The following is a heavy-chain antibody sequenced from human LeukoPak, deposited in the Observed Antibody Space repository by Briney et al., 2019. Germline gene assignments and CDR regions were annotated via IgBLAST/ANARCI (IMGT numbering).Heavy chain of an antibody. Sequence: GGSLRLSRAASGFTFSRYAMHWVRQAPGKGLEWVAVISYGGGNKYYADYADSVKGRFTISRDNSKNTLYLQMNSLGVEDTAVYYCARVSVGGTYFAGYYYYGMGVWGQGTTVTVSS. V-gene: IGHV3-30-3*01. CDR2: ISYGGGNK. D-gene: IGHD1-26*01. CDR1: GFTFSRYA. J-gene: IGHJ6*02. CDR3: ARVSVGGTYFAGYYYYGMGV.